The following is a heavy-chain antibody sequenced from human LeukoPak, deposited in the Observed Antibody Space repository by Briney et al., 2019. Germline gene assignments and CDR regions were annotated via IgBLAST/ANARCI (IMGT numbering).Heavy chain of an antibody. V-gene: IGHV3-30-3*01. D-gene: IGHD3-10*01. J-gene: IGHJ6*02. Sequence: QTGGSLRLSCAASGFTFSSYAMYWVRQAPGKGLEWLAVISYDGSNTYYADSVKGRFTITRDNSKNTLYLQLNSLRAEDTAVYYCARDVRVRGVNTNDYNYYYGMDVWGQGTTVTVSS. CDR1: GFTFSSYA. CDR3: ARDVRVRGVNTNDYNYYYGMDV. CDR2: ISYDGSNT.